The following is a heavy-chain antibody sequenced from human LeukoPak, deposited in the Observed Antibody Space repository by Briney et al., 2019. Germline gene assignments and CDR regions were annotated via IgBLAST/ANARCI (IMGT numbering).Heavy chain of an antibody. CDR3: VRDKDWYFDY. V-gene: IGHV3-66*01. CDR1: GFSVSNNY. Sequence: GGSLRLSCAASGFSVSNNYMSWVRQAPGKGLEWVAIDGTNTYYADSVKGRFTISRDNSKNTLYLQMNSLSGEDTAVYYCVRDKDWYFDYWGQGTLVTVSS. D-gene: IGHD3/OR15-3a*01. J-gene: IGHJ4*02. CDR2: IDGTNT.